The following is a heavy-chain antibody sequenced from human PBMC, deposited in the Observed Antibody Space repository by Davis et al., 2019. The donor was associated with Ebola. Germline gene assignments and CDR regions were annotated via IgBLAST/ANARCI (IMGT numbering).Heavy chain of an antibody. CDR2: IIPSDGST. D-gene: IGHD1-26*01. Sequence: ASVKVSCKASGYTFTSHYMHWVRQAPGQGLEWMGIIIPSDGSTSYAQKFQGRVTMTRDTSTSTVYMDLSSLRSEDTAVYYCAKQRGVGAIDYDYWGRGTVVTVSS. CDR3: AKQRGVGAIDYDY. V-gene: IGHV1-46*01. CDR1: GYTFTSHY. J-gene: IGHJ4*02.